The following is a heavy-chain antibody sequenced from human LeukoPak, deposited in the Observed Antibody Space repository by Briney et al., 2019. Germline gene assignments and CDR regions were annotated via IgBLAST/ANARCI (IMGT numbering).Heavy chain of an antibody. V-gene: IGHV3-13*01. CDR2: ICTIGDT. D-gene: IGHD6-19*01. CDR1: GFTFSSYD. Sequence: PGGSLRLSCAASGFTFSSYDMHWVRHVAGKGLEWVSSICTIGDTFYPDSVKCRFTISRENAKNSLYLQMNSLRAGDTAVYYCARATVIGTAPVPGFLAVWGKGTRSPSPQ. J-gene: IGHJ6*04. CDR3: ARATVIGTAPVPGFLAV.